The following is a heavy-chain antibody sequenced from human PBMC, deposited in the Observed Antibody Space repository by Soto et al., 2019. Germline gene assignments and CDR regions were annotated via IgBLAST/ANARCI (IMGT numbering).Heavy chain of an antibody. CDR3: ARVSGDIFY. J-gene: IGHJ4*02. D-gene: IGHD3-9*01. Sequence: SETLSLTCAVSGYSISSGYYWGWIRQPPGKGLEWIGSIYHSGSTYYNPSLKSRVTISVDTSKNQFSLKLSSVTAADTAVYYCARVSGDIFYWGQGTLVTVSS. CDR2: IYHSGST. V-gene: IGHV4-38-2*01. CDR1: GYSISSGYY.